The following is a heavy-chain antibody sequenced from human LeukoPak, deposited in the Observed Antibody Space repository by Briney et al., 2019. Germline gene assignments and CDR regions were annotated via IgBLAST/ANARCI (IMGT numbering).Heavy chain of an antibody. V-gene: IGHV1-3*03. CDR2: INAGNGNT. J-gene: IGHJ4*02. CDR1: GYTFTSYA. Sequence: GASVKVSCKASGYTFTSYAMHWVRQAPGQRLEWMGWINAGNGNTKYSQEFQGRVTITRDTSASTAYMELSSLRSEDMAVYYCARSNLVGASRPFDYWGQGTLVTVSS. CDR3: ARSNLVGASRPFDY. D-gene: IGHD1-26*01.